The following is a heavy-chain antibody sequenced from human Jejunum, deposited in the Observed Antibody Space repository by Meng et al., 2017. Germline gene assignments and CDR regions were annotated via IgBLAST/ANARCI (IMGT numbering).Heavy chain of an antibody. CDR1: GFTFNDYA. Sequence: GGSLRLSCAASGFTFNDYAMHWVRQGPGKGLEWVTGISWNGISEDYADSVKGRFTISRDNAQKSIYLQMNSLTAEDTAVYYCVKSAGAYYGSGERLEFDPWGQGTLVTVSS. V-gene: IGHV3-9*01. D-gene: IGHD3-10*01. CDR3: VKSAGAYYGSGERLEFDP. J-gene: IGHJ5*02. CDR2: ISWNGISE.